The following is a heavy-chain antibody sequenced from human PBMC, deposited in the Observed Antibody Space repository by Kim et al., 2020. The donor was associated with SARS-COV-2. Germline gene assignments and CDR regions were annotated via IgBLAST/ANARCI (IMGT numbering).Heavy chain of an antibody. CDR1: GYTFTSYD. CDR3: ARALGGYDFHCYYDFMDV. CDR2: INPSTGNT. J-gene: IGHJ6*03. V-gene: IGHV7-4-1*02. Sequence: ASVKVSCKASGYTFTSYDMNWVRQAPGQGLEWMGWINPSTGNTTYAQGFTGRFVFSLDTSVSTAYLQLSSLKAEDTAVYYRARALGGYDFHCYYDFMDVW. D-gene: IGHD3-3*01.